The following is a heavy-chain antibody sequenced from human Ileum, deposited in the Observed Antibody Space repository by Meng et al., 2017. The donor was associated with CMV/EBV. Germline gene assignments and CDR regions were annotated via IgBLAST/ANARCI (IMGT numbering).Heavy chain of an antibody. J-gene: IGHJ4*02. Sequence: VRLQESGPGLLKPSQTLSLTCTVSGGSLGGGYYWNWIRQPAGKGLEWIGRIYTSGSTNYNPSLKSRFTISVDTSKNQFSLNLTSVTAADTAVYYCARDSAWLIDQWGQGTLVPSPQ. CDR1: GGSLGGGYY. CDR2: IYTSGST. D-gene: IGHD6-19*01. CDR3: ARDSAWLIDQ. V-gene: IGHV4-61*02.